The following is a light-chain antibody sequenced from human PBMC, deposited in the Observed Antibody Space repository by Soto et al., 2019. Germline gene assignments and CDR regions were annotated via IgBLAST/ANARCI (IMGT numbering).Light chain of an antibody. CDR3: QQLKRYPLS. J-gene: IGKJ4*01. Sequence: GDRVTTTCRASQGISSYLAWYRQKAGKAPELLIEAASTLQSGVPSRFSGSGSGTDFALTISSLQPEDFATYYCQQLKRYPLSFGGGTKVEIK. V-gene: IGKV1-9*01. CDR1: QGISSY. CDR2: AAS.